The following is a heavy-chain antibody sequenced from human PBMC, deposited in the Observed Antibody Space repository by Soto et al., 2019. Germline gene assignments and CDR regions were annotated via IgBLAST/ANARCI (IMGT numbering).Heavy chain of an antibody. CDR1: GFTFSSYA. J-gene: IGHJ6*02. Sequence: GGSLRLSCAASGFTFSSYAMSWVRQAPGKGLEWVSAISGSGGSTYYTDSVKGRFTISRDNSKNTLYLQMNSLRAEDTALYYCAKDRLNFGGCCVDYYGMDVWGQGTTVTVSS. D-gene: IGHD6-19*01. CDR3: AKDRLNFGGCCVDYYGMDV. V-gene: IGHV3-23*01. CDR2: ISGSGGST.